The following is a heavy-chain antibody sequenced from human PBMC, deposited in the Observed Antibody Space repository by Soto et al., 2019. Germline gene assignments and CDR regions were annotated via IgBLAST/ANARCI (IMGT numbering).Heavy chain of an antibody. D-gene: IGHD3-16*02. Sequence: KTSETLSLTCAVYGGSFSGYYWSWIRQPPGKGLEWIGEINHSGSTNYNPSLKSRVTISVDTSKNQFSLKLSSVTAADTAVYYCARGAHQHYDYVWGSYRYYPDFDYWGQGTLVTVSS. CDR1: GGSFSGYY. CDR2: INHSGST. V-gene: IGHV4-34*01. CDR3: ARGAHQHYDYVWGSYRYYPDFDY. J-gene: IGHJ4*02.